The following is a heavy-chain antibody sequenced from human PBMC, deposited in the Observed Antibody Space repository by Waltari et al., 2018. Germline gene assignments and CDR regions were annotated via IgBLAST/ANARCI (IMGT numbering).Heavy chain of an antibody. CDR2: IIPILGIA. CDR3: ARDDSYEDYFDY. V-gene: IGHV1-69*08. Sequence: QVQLVQSGAEVKKPGSSVKVSCKASGGTFRSHTHSRVRQAPGQGLEWMGRIIPILGIANYAQKFQGRVTITADKSTSTAYMELSSLRSEDTAVYYCARDDSYEDYFDYWGQGTLVTVSS. CDR1: GGTFRSHT. J-gene: IGHJ4*02. D-gene: IGHD5-18*01.